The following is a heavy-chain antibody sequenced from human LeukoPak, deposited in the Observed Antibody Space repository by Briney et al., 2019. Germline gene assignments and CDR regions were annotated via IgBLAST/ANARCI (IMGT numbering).Heavy chain of an antibody. Sequence: PGRSLRLSCAASGFTFRSYGMDWVRQAPGKGLEWVSSIGSSGSYIYYADSVKGRFTISRDNAKNSLYLQMNSLRAEETAVYYCARSGSSGGTRSRRAFDFWGQGILVTVSS. J-gene: IGHJ4*02. CDR1: GFTFRSYG. V-gene: IGHV3-21*01. D-gene: IGHD6-13*01. CDR3: ARSGSSGGTRSRRAFDF. CDR2: IGSSGSYI.